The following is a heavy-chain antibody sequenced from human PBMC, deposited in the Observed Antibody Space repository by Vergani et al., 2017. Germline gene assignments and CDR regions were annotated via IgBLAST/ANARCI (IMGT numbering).Heavy chain of an antibody. J-gene: IGHJ5*02. Sequence: QVQLVESGGGVVQPGRSLRLSCAASGFTFSSYGMHWVRQAPGKGLEWVAVIWYDGSNKYYGDSVKGRFTISRDSSKNTLYLQTNSLRAEDTAVYYCARDKYCSSTSCFHGWFDPWGQGTLVTVSS. CDR1: GFTFSSYG. CDR2: IWYDGSNK. CDR3: ARDKYCSSTSCFHGWFDP. V-gene: IGHV3-33*01. D-gene: IGHD2-2*01.